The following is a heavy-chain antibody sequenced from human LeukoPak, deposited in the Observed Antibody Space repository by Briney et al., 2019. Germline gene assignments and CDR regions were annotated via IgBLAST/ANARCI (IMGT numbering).Heavy chain of an antibody. Sequence: SETLSLTCAVYGGSFSGYYWSWIRQPPGKGLEWIGEINHSGSTNYNPSLKSRVTISVDTSKNQFSLKLSSVTAAGTAVYYCARSPYYGDYLTAFDYWGQGTLVTVSS. CDR3: ARSPYYGDYLTAFDY. CDR1: GGSFSGYY. J-gene: IGHJ4*02. CDR2: INHSGST. V-gene: IGHV4-34*01. D-gene: IGHD4-17*01.